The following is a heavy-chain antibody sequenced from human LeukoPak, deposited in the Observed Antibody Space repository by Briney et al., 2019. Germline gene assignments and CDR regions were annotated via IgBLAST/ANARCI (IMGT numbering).Heavy chain of an antibody. CDR2: ISAYNGNT. Sequence: ASVKVSCKASGYTFTSYGISWVRQAPGQGLEWMGWISAYNGNTNYAQKLQGRVTMTTDTSTSTAYMELSSLRSEDTAVYYCAGGDKYRLQFYWGQGTLVTVSS. V-gene: IGHV1-18*01. CDR3: AGGDKYRLQFY. D-gene: IGHD5-24*01. J-gene: IGHJ4*02. CDR1: GYTFTSYG.